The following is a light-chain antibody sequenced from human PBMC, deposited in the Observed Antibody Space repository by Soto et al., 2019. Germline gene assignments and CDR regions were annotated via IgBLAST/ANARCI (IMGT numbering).Light chain of an antibody. Sequence: DIQLTQSPSFLSASVGDRVTITCRASQGISSYLAWYQQKPGKAPKLLIYAASTLQSGVPSRFSGSGSGTEPTRTISSLPPQDVATEYCQQLNSYPPLFTFGPGTKVDIK. V-gene: IGKV1-9*01. CDR1: QGISSY. J-gene: IGKJ3*01. CDR3: QQLNSYPPLFT. CDR2: AAS.